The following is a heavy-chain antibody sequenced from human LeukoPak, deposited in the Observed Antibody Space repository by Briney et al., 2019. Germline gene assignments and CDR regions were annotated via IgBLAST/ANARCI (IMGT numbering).Heavy chain of an antibody. CDR2: IRKDGSDI. J-gene: IGHJ6*03. CDR3: AAGRDPTGRSRYYYYMDV. Sequence: GGSLRLSCAASGFTFSTSWMSWFRQAPGKGLEWVANIRKDGSDIHYVDSVKGRFTISRDNAKNSLYLEMSSLRSEDTAVYYCAAGRDPTGRSRYYYYMDVWGKGTTVTVSS. V-gene: IGHV3-7*03. D-gene: IGHD4-17*01. CDR1: GFTFSTSW.